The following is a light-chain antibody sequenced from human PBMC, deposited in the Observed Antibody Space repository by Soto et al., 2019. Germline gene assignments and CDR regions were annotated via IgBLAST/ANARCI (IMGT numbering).Light chain of an antibody. CDR2: GAS. V-gene: IGKV3-15*01. Sequence: IVMTQSPATLSVSPGERVTLSCRVSQSVDSNFAWYQQRPGQAPRLLIYGASTRATDVPARFSASGSGTDFTLTISRLEPEDFAVYYCQQYGSSPSTFGGGTRLEI. CDR3: QQYGSSPST. CDR1: QSVDSN. J-gene: IGKJ5*01.